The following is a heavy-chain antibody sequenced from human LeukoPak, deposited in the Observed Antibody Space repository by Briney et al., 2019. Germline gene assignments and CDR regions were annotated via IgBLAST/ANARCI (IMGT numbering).Heavy chain of an antibody. CDR2: ISWNSGNI. J-gene: IGHJ4*02. Sequence: GRSLRLSCTASGFSFDDYAMHWVRQAPGKGLEWVSGISWNSGNIGYADSVKGRFTISRDNAKNSLYLQMDSLRTEDTALYYCAVTRRGYYDSSGFYRFDYWGQGTLVTVSS. CDR1: GFSFDDYA. D-gene: IGHD3-22*01. CDR3: AVTRRGYYDSSGFYRFDY. V-gene: IGHV3-9*01.